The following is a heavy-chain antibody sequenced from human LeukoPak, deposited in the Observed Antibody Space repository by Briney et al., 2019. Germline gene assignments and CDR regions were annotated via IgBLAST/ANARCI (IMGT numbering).Heavy chain of an antibody. CDR3: ARDRRGNYYSHFDY. D-gene: IGHD2-21*02. J-gene: IGHJ4*02. CDR1: GFTISSNY. V-gene: IGHV3-66*01. Sequence: QPGGSLRLSCAASGFTISSNYMSWVRQAPGKGLEWVSVIYSGGSTYYADSVKGRFTISRDNSKNTLFLQMNSLRAEDTAVYYCARDRRGNYYSHFDYWGQGTLVTVSS. CDR2: IYSGGST.